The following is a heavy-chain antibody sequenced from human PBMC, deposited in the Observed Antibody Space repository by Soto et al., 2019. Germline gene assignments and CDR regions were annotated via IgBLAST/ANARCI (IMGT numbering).Heavy chain of an antibody. CDR3: SRPLDS. CDR1: GFTFSTYW. J-gene: IGHJ4*02. V-gene: IGHV3-7*01. CDR2: INQDGSEK. Sequence: GGSLRLSCAASGFTFSTYWMDWVRQTPGKGLEWVANINQDGSEKNYVDSVKGRFTISRDNAQNTLYLQMNSLTAEDSALYYCSRPLDSWGQGTLVTVYS.